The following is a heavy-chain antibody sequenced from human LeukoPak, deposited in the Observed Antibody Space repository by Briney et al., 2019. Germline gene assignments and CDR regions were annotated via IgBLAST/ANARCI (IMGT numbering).Heavy chain of an antibody. CDR3: AKALNYYDSSGSYYGNDY. V-gene: IGHV3-21*04. J-gene: IGHJ4*02. Sequence: GGSLRLSCAASGFTFSSYSMNWVRQAPGKGLEWVSSISSSSSYIYYADSVKGRFTISRDNSRKTLYLQMSSLRAEDTAVYYCAKALNYYDSSGSYYGNDYWGQGTLVTVSS. CDR2: ISSSSSYI. D-gene: IGHD3-22*01. CDR1: GFTFSSYS.